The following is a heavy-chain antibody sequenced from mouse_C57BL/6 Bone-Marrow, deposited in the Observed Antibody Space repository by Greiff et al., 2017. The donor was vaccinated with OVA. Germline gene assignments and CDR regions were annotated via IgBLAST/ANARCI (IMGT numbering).Heavy chain of an antibody. V-gene: IGHV1-5*01. CDR3: TRWTFYYGSSWYFDV. J-gene: IGHJ1*03. CDR2: IYPGNSDT. D-gene: IGHD1-1*01. CDR1: GYTFTSYW. Sequence: EVQLQQSGTVLARPGASVKMYCKTSGYTFTSYWMHWVKQRPGQGREWIGAIYPGNSDTSYNQKFKGKAKQTAVTSASTAYMELSSLTNEDSAVYYGTRWTFYYGSSWYFDVWGTGTTVTVSS.